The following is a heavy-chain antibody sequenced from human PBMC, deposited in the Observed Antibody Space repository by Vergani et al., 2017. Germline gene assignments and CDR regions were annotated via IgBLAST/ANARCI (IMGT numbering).Heavy chain of an antibody. V-gene: IGHV1-24*01. D-gene: IGHD2-2*01. CDR2: FDPEDGET. CDR1: GYTLTELS. CDR3: ATAGHCSSTSCPPGAFDI. J-gene: IGHJ3*02. Sequence: QVQLVQSGAEVKKPGASVKVSCKVSGYTLTELSMHWVRQAPGKGLEWMGGFDPEDGETIYAQKFQGRVTMTEDTSTDTAYMELSSLRSEDTAVYYCATAGHCSSTSCPPGAFDIWGQGTMVTVPS.